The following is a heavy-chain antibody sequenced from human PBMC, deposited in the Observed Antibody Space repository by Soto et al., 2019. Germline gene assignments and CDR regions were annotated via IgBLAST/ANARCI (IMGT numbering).Heavy chain of an antibody. CDR1: GFTFTSYA. D-gene: IGHD3-3*02. J-gene: IGHJ4*02. CDR2: ISGSGGST. Sequence: PGGSLRLSCAASGFTFTSYAMSWVRQAPGKGLEWVSAISGSGGSTYYADSVKGRFTISRDNSKNTLYLQMNSLRAEDTAVYHCAKPSYIFGVVITGAFNYWCQGALVTVSS. CDR3: AKPSYIFGVVITGAFNY. V-gene: IGHV3-23*01.